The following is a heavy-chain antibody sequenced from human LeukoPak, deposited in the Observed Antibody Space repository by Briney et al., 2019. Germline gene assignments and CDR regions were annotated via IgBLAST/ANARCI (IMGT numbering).Heavy chain of an antibody. CDR2: INHSGST. D-gene: IGHD5-24*01. Sequence: SETLSLTYAVYGGSFSGYYWSWIRQPPGKGLEWIGEINHSGSTNYNPSLKSRVTISVDTSKNHFSLNLRSVTAADTAVYYCPRRSYNSPFRYWGQGTPVTVSS. J-gene: IGHJ4*02. CDR3: PRRSYNSPFRY. V-gene: IGHV4-34*01. CDR1: GGSFSGYY.